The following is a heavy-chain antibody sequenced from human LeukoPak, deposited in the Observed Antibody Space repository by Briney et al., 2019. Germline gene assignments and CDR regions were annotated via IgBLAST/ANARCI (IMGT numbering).Heavy chain of an antibody. CDR3: ARASWISIADAVC. D-gene: IGHD2-2*03. J-gene: IGHJ4*02. Sequence: GGSLRLSCAPSGFTFRNYNMNWVRQAPARGPEWLSSMKGGGETFYADSVKGRFTLSRDDSRNTVYLQLNNLRVEDTAIYYCARASWISIADAVCWGQGTQVTVSS. CDR1: GFTFRNYN. V-gene: IGHV3-23*01. CDR2: MKGGGET.